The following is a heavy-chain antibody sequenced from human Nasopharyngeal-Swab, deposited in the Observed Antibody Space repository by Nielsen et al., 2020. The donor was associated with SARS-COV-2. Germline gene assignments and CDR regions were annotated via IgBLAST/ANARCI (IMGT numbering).Heavy chain of an antibody. J-gene: IGHJ3*02. CDR1: GGSISSYY. D-gene: IGHD6-13*01. CDR2: IYYSGNT. V-gene: IGHV4-59*13. CDR3: ARESPAAGTAFDI. Sequence: SETLSLTCTVSGGSISSYYWSWIRQPPGKGLEWIGYIYYSGNTNYNPSLKSRVTISVDTSKNQFSLKLSSVTAADTAVYYCARESPAAGTAFDIWGQGTMVTVSS.